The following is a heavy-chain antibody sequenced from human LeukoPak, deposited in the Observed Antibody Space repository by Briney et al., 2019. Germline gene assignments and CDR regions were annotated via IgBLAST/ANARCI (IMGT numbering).Heavy chain of an antibody. V-gene: IGHV3-23*01. J-gene: IGHJ3*01. Sequence: GGSLRLSCVGSGFTFSTYGLHGVRQAPGKGLEWVSVISGSGGSTYYADTVKGRFTISRGNSKNTLYLEMNGLRAEDTAIYYCAKPLAGSGSYAFDVWGQGTMVTVSS. D-gene: IGHD3-10*01. CDR3: AKPLAGSGSYAFDV. CDR2: ISGSGGST. CDR1: GFTFSTYG.